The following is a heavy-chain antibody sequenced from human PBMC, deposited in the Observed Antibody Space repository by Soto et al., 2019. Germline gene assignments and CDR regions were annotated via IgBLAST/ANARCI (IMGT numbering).Heavy chain of an antibody. D-gene: IGHD5-12*01. CDR1: GDSVSSNTAS. CDR2: TYFRSKWYN. V-gene: IGHV6-1*01. Sequence: PSQTLSLTCAISGDSVSSNTASWNWIRQSPSRGLEWLGRTYFRSKWYNDYAVSVKSRIIINPDTSNNQFSLQLNSVTPEDTAVYFCAKGDNLGPKTGYAFDPWGQGIQVTVSS. J-gene: IGHJ5*02. CDR3: AKGDNLGPKTGYAFDP.